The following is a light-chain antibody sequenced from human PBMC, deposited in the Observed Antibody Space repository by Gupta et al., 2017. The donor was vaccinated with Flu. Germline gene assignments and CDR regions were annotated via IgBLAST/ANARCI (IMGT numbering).Light chain of an antibody. Sequence: TNTTKGDMSNFGAGCDARWYRRQPRTAPNLLIYGNSHRLSGVPDRFSASKYGTSATLAIAGLQTEDEGDYFCQSDDTGRKAWVFGGGTKLTVL. V-gene: IGLV1-40*01. CDR1: MSNFGAGCD. CDR2: GNS. CDR3: QSDDTGRKAWV. J-gene: IGLJ3*02.